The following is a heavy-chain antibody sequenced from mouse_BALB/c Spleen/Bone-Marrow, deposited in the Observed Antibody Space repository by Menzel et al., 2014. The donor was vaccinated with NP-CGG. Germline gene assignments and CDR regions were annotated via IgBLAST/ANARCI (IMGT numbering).Heavy chain of an antibody. J-gene: IGHJ4*01. Sequence: QVQLQQSGAELVKPGASVKLSCKASGYTFSSDYMYWVKQRPGQGLEWIGEINPSNGGTNFNEKFKSKATLTVDKSSSTAYRQLSSLTSEDSAVYYCTRSRRAMDYWGQGTSVTVSS. CDR3: TRSRRAMDY. CDR1: GYTFSSDY. V-gene: IGHV1S81*02. D-gene: IGHD2-12*01. CDR2: INPSNGGT.